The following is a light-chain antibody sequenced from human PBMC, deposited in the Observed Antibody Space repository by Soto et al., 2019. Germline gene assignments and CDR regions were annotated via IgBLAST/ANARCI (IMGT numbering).Light chain of an antibody. J-gene: IGLJ2*01. V-gene: IGLV2-14*03. Sequence: QSALTQPASVSGSPGQSITISCTGTSSDVGGYNYVSWYQQHPGRAPQLMIYDVSNRPSGVSNRFSGSRSGNTGSLTISGLQAEDEADYYCSSYATSTTVLFGGGTKLTVL. CDR2: DVS. CDR1: SSDVGGYNY. CDR3: SSYATSTTVL.